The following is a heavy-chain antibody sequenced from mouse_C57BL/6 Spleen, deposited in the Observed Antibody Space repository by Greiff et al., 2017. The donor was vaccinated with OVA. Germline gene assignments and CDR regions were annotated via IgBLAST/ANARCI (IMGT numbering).Heavy chain of an antibody. Sequence: EVKLVESGGDLVKPGGSLKLSCAASGFTFSSYGMSWVRQTPDKRLEWVATISSGGSYTYYPDSVKGRFTISRDNAKNTLYLQMSSLKSEDTAMYYCESYYGSSCAMDYWGQGTSVTVSS. CDR1: GFTFSSYG. CDR2: ISSGGSYT. CDR3: ESYYGSSCAMDY. D-gene: IGHD1-1*01. V-gene: IGHV5-6*02. J-gene: IGHJ4*01.